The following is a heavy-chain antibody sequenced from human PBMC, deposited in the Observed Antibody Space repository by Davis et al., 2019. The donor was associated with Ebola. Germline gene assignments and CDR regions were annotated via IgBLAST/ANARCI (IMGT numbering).Heavy chain of an antibody. D-gene: IGHD2-2*01. V-gene: IGHV4-59*01. CDR3: ARGGLVPAALYL. CDR2: VAYTGNT. J-gene: IGHJ3*01. Sequence: PGGSLRLSCTVSGASMTSYYWSWIRQPPGKGLEWIGYVAYTGNTFYNPSLKSRVTISADTSKKRFSLTLNSLTAADTAVYYCARGGLVPAALYLWGQGTMVTVSS. CDR1: GASMTSYY.